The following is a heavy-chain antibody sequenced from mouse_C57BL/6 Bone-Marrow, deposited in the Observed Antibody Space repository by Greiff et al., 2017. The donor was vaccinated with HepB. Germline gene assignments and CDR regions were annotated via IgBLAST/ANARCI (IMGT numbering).Heavy chain of an antibody. J-gene: IGHJ4*01. CDR1: GFTFSSYA. CDR2: ISSGGDYI. Sequence: EVKVVESGEGLVKPGGSLKLSCAASGFTFSSYAMSWVRQTPEKRLEWVAYISSGGDYIYYADTVKGRFTISRDNARNTLYLQMSSLKSEDTAMYYCTSPLYYGKENYAMDYWGQGTSVTVSS. D-gene: IGHD2-1*01. V-gene: IGHV5-9-1*02. CDR3: TSPLYYGKENYAMDY.